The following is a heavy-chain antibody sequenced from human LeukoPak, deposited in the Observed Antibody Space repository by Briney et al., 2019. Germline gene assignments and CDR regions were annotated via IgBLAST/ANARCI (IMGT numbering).Heavy chain of an antibody. CDR1: GGTFSSYA. CDR3: ARQSGAVREVWFDP. Sequence: SVKVSCKASGGTFSSYAISWVRQAPGQGLEWMGRIIPILGIANYAQKFQGRVTITADKSTSTAYMELSGLRSEDTAVYYCARQSGAVREVWFDPWGQGTLVTVSS. J-gene: IGHJ5*02. CDR2: IIPILGIA. D-gene: IGHD6-19*01. V-gene: IGHV1-69*04.